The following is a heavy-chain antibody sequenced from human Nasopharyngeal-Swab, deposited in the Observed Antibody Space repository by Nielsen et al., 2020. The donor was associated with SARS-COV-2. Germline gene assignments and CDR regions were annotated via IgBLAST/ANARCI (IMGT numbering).Heavy chain of an antibody. CDR2: ISAYNGNT. CDR1: GGTCRTYA. Sequence: ASVKVSCKASGGTCRTYAISWVRQAPGQGLEWMGWISAYNGNTNYAQKLQGRVTMTTDTSTSTAYMELRSLRSDDTAVYYCARVGIAVAGHGGLYYYYGMDVWGQGTTVTVSS. V-gene: IGHV1-18*01. CDR3: ARVGIAVAGHGGLYYYYGMDV. D-gene: IGHD6-19*01. J-gene: IGHJ6*02.